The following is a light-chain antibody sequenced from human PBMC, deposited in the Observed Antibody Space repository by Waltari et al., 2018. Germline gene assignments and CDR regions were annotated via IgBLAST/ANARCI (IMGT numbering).Light chain of an antibody. CDR2: LGS. Sequence: EIVMTQSPLSLPATHGEPASISSSSSQSLLHSNGNKSVDWYLQKPGPSPQLLIYLGSLRASGVPDRFSGSGSGTHFTLNLSRVEAEDLGVYYCMQGLQTSYTFGQGTRLEI. CDR1: QSLLHSNGNKS. V-gene: IGKV2-28*01. J-gene: IGKJ2*01. CDR3: MQGLQTSYT.